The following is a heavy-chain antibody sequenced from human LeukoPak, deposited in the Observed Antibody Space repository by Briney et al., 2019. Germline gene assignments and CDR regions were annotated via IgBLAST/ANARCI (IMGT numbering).Heavy chain of an antibody. CDR2: ISGSGGST. CDR1: GFTFSSYA. J-gene: IGHJ4*02. CDR3: AKREMATTDFDY. D-gene: IGHD5-24*01. Sequence: GGSLRLSCAASGFTFSSYAMSWVCQAPGKGLEWVSGISGSGGSTYYADSVKGRFTISRDNSKNTLYLQMNSLRADDTAVYYCAKREMATTDFDYWGQGTLVTVST. V-gene: IGHV3-23*01.